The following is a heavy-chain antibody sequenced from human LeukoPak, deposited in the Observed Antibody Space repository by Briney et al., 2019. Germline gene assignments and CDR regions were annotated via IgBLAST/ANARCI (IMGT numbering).Heavy chain of an antibody. CDR3: AKDYTGALVVVAHDY. J-gene: IGHJ4*02. V-gene: IGHV3-23*01. D-gene: IGHD2-15*01. CDR2: ISGSGGST. Sequence: PGGSLRLSCAASGFTFSSYAMSWVRQAPGKGLEWVSAISGSGGSTFYADSVKGRFTISRDNSKNTLYLQMNSLGGEDTAVYYCAKDYTGALVVVAHDYWGQGTLVTVSS. CDR1: GFTFSSYA.